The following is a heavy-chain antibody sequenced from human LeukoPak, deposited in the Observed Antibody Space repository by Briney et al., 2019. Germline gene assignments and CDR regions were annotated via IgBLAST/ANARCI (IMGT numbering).Heavy chain of an antibody. CDR2: IYYSGST. CDR3: ARDSPYDFWSGSANAFDI. CDR1: GGSISSYY. V-gene: IGHV4-59*12. J-gene: IGHJ3*02. D-gene: IGHD3-3*01. Sequence: SETLSLTCTVSGGSISSYYWSWIRQPPGKGLEWIGYIYYSGSTYYNPSLKSRVTISVDTSKNQFSLKLSSVTAADTAVYYCARDSPYDFWSGSANAFDIWGQGTMVTVSS.